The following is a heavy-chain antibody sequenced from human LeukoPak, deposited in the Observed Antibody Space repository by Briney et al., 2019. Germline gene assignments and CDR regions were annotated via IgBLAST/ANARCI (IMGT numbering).Heavy chain of an antibody. CDR2: IYTGGST. Sequence: GGTLRLACAAFGFSFSSNYLSWIRQAPGKGLDWVSYIYTGGSTYYGDSVKGRFTISRDNSKNTLYLQMNSLRAEDTAVYYCARRPDYVWGSYRPGNYYYMDVWGKGTTVTISS. CDR3: ARRPDYVWGSYRPGNYYYMDV. CDR1: GFSFSSNY. V-gene: IGHV3-66*04. J-gene: IGHJ6*03. D-gene: IGHD3-16*02.